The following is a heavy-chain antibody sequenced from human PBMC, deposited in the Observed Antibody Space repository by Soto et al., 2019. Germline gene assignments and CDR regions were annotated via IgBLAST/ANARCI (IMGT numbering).Heavy chain of an antibody. Sequence: PSETLSLTCTVSGGSISSYYWSWIRQPPGKGLEWNGYIYYSGSTNYNPSLKSRVTITVDTSKNQFSLKLISVTAADTAVYYCARAARGYSYFDYWGQGTLVTVSS. CDR3: ARAARGYSYFDY. J-gene: IGHJ4*02. D-gene: IGHD5-18*01. CDR1: GGSISSYY. CDR2: IYYSGST. V-gene: IGHV4-59*01.